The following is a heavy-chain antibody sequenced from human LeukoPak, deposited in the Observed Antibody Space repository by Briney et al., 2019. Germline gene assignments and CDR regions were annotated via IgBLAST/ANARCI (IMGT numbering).Heavy chain of an antibody. CDR2: INPNSGGT. J-gene: IGHJ4*02. V-gene: IGHV1-2*02. Sequence: GASVKVSCKASGYTFTGYYMHWVRQAPGQGLEWMGWINPNSGGTNYAQKFQGRVTMTRDTSISTAYMELSRLRSDDTAVYYCARDYGSYYYGSGSYYPHFDYWGQGTLVTVSS. CDR1: GYTFTGYY. D-gene: IGHD3-10*01. CDR3: ARDYGSYYYGSGSYYPHFDY.